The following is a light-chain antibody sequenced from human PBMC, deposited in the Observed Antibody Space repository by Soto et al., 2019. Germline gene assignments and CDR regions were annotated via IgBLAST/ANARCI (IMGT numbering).Light chain of an antibody. CDR2: DAS. V-gene: IGKV3-11*01. Sequence: EIVLTQSPATLSLSPGERATLSCRASQSVSSYLAWYQQKPGQGPRLLIYDASNRATGIPARFSGSGSGTDFTLTISSLEPEDFAVYYCQQRSSWPTFGQGTKVEIK. J-gene: IGKJ1*01. CDR3: QQRSSWPT. CDR1: QSVSSY.